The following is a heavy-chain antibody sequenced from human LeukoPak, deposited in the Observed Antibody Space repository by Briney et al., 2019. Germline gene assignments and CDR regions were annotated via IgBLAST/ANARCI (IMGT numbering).Heavy chain of an antibody. CDR1: GFIFSTYW. V-gene: IGHV3-7*01. CDR2: IKQDGSEK. Sequence: PGGSLRLSCVASGFIFSTYWMSWVRQAPGKGLEWVANIKQDGSEKYYVDSVKGRFTISRDNAKNSLYLQMNSLRAEDTAVYYCARAYFDYRGQGTLVTVSS. J-gene: IGHJ4*02. CDR3: ARAYFDY.